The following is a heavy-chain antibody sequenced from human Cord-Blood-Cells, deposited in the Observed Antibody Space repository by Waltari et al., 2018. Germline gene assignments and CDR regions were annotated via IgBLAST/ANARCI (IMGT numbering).Heavy chain of an antibody. J-gene: IGHJ4*02. V-gene: IGHV3-9*01. D-gene: IGHD3-10*01. CDR3: AKDIRTMVQGDPDY. CDR1: GFTFADYA. CDR2: ISWKSGSI. Sequence: EVQLVESGGGLVQPGRSLRLSCAASGFTFADYAMHGVRQAPGKGLEWVSGISWKSGSIGYADSVKGRFTISRDNAKNSLYLQMNSLRAEDTALYYCAKDIRTMVQGDPDYWGQGTLVTVSS.